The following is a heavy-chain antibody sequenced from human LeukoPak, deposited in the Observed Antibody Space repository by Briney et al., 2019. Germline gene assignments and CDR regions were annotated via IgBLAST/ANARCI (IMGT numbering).Heavy chain of an antibody. D-gene: IGHD3-10*01. Sequence: PGRSLRLSCAASGFTFDDYAMHWVRQAPGKGLEWVSGISWNSGSIGYADSVKGRFTISRDNSKNTLYLQMNSLRAEDTAVYYCAKIKAGTCFDPWGQGTLVTVSS. CDR1: GFTFDDYA. CDR3: AKIKAGTCFDP. J-gene: IGHJ5*02. V-gene: IGHV3-9*01. CDR2: ISWNSGSI.